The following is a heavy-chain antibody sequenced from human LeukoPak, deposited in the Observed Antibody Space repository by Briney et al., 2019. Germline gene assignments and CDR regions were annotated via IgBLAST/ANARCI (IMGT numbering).Heavy chain of an antibody. D-gene: IGHD1-1*01. J-gene: IGHJ4*02. CDR1: GFTFGDYA. CDR3: TRDRGAYNLYDY. Sequence: GGSLRLSCTASGFTFGDYAMSWIRQTPGKGLEWVGFIRSKAYGETADYAASVKGRFTISRDDSKAIAYLQMNSLKTEDTAVYHCTRDRGAYNLYDYWGQGTLVTVSS. CDR2: IRSKAYGETA. V-gene: IGHV3-49*03.